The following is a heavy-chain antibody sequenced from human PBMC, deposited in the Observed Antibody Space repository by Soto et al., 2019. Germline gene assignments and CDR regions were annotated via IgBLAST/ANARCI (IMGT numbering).Heavy chain of an antibody. D-gene: IGHD3-10*01. J-gene: IGHJ4*02. CDR2: ISRNSDYI. CDR1: RFTFSSYS. V-gene: IGHV3-21*02. Sequence: EVQLVESGGALVQPGGSLRLSCAASRFTFSSYSMNWVRQAPGKGLEWVSSISRNSDYIYYSDSVKGRFIISRDNARTSLYLHMNSLRAEDTAVYYCARVGAYFGEFDYFDYWGQGALVTVSS. CDR3: ARVGAYFGEFDYFDY.